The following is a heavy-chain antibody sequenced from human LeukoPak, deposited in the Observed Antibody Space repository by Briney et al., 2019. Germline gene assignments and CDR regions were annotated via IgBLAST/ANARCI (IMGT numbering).Heavy chain of an antibody. D-gene: IGHD1-26*01. V-gene: IGHV3-21*01. CDR1: GFTFSSYS. CDR2: ISSSSSYI. J-gene: IGHJ6*02. CDR3: AREVGANYNYGMDV. Sequence: GGSLRLSCAASGFTFSSYSMNWVRQAPGKGLEWVSSISSSSSYIYYADSVKGRFTISRDNAKNSLYLQMNSLRAEDTAVYYCAREVGANYNYGMDVWGQGTTVNVSS.